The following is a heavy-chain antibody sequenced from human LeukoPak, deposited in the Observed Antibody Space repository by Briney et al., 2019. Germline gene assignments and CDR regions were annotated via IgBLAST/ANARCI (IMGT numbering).Heavy chain of an antibody. CDR2: VNRDGSET. V-gene: IGHV3-7*03. J-gene: IGHJ6*02. CDR3: ARNNGMGV. CDR1: GFALSSHW. Sequence: GGSLRLSCAASGFALSSHWMTWVRQVPGRGPEWVANVNRDGSETYYLDSVKGRFAISKDNAKNSLYLQMNSLRAEDTALYHCARNNGMGVWGQGTTVIVSS.